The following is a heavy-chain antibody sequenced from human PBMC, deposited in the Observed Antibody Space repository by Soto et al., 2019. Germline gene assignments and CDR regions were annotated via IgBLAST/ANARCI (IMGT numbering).Heavy chain of an antibody. D-gene: IGHD2-2*01. CDR1: GYTFTSYG. V-gene: IGHV1-18*01. CDR3: ARAVGVVVVPAAIPSGWFDP. J-gene: IGHJ5*02. CDR2: ISAYNGNT. Sequence: QVQLVQSGAEVKKPGSSVKVSCKASGYTFTSYGISWVRQAPGQGLEWMGWISAYNGNTNYAQKLQGRVTMTTDTSTSTAYMELRSLRSDDTAVYYCARAVGVVVVPAAIPSGWFDPWGQGTLVTVSS.